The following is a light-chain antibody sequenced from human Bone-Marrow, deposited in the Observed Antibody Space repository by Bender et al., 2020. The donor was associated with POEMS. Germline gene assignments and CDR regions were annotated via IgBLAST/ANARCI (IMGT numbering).Light chain of an antibody. J-gene: IGLJ3*02. CDR1: SSDVGGYNY. Sequence: QSALTQPPSASGSPGQSVTISCTGTSSDVGGYNYVSWYQQHPGKAPKLMIYEVTKRPSGVSNRFSGSKDGTTASLTISGLQAEDEADYYCSSYTSSSTLVFGGGTKLTVL. CDR3: SSYTSSSTLV. CDR2: EVT. V-gene: IGLV2-14*01.